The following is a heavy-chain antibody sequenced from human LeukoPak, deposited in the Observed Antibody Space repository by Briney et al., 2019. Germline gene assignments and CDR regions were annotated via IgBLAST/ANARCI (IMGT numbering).Heavy chain of an antibody. D-gene: IGHD1-1*01. J-gene: IGHJ6*03. CDR1: GYTFTSYA. CDR2: SNAGSGNT. CDR3: ATVHRSKYYYYYYYMDV. Sequence: ASVKVSCKASGYTFTSYAMHRVRQAPGQRLEWMGWSNAGSGNTKYSQEFQGRVTITRDTSASTAYMELSSLRSEDTAVYYCATVHRSKYYYYYYYMDVWGKGTTVTVSS. V-gene: IGHV1-3*02.